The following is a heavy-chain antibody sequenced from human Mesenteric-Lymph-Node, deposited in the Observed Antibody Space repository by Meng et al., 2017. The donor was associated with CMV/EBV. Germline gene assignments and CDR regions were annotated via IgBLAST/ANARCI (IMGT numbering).Heavy chain of an antibody. CDR1: GYTFTGYY. J-gene: IGHJ4*02. CDR2: INPNSGGT. CDR3: ARDLDSGSYWWY. D-gene: IGHD1-26*01. V-gene: IGHV1-2*02. Sequence: ASVKVSCKASGYTFTGYYMHWVRQAPGQGLEWMVWINPNSGGTNYAQKFQGRVTMTRDTSISTAYMELSRLRSDDTAVYYCARDLDSGSYWWYWGQGTLVTVSS.